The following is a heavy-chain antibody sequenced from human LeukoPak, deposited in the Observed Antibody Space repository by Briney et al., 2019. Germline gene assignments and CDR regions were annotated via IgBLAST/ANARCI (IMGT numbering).Heavy chain of an antibody. J-gene: IGHJ4*02. D-gene: IGHD6-13*01. V-gene: IGHV1-18*01. CDR2: ISAYNGNT. CDR1: GYTFTSYG. Sequence: VASVKVSCKASGYTFTSYGISWVRQAPGQGLEWMGWISAYNGNTNYAQKLQGRVTMTTDTSTSTAYMELRSLRSDDTAVYYCAGEAPGIAAAGLFDYWGQGTLVTVSS. CDR3: AGEAPGIAAAGLFDY.